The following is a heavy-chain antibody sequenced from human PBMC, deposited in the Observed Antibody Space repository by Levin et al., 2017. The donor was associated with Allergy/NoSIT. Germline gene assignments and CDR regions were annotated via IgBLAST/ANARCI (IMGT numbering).Heavy chain of an antibody. D-gene: IGHD6-19*01. V-gene: IGHV4-39*07. J-gene: IGHJ4*02. CDR3: ARERGSSGWIDY. CDR1: VCSIISSRYY. Sequence: LSLPFSFSVCSIISSRYYWAWIRQPPFPFLPFLFLLSSLFSTSYNPSLKSRVTISVDTSKNQFSLKLTSVTAADTAVYYCARERGSSGWIDYWGQGTLVTVSS. CDR2: LSSLFST.